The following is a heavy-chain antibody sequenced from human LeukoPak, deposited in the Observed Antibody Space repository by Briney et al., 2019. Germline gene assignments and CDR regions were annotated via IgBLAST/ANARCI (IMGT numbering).Heavy chain of an antibody. Sequence: GGSLRLSCAASGFTFSSYAMHWVRQAPGKGLEWVAVISYDGSNKYYADSVKGRFTISRDDSKNTLYLQMNSLRAEDTAVYYCARDLEENYYYYGMDVWGQGTTVTVSS. CDR1: GFTFSSYA. J-gene: IGHJ6*02. CDR2: ISYDGSNK. V-gene: IGHV3-30-3*01. CDR3: ARDLEENYYYYGMDV.